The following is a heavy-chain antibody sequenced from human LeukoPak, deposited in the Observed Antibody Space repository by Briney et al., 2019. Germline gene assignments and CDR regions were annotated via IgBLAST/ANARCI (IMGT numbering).Heavy chain of an antibody. J-gene: IGHJ3*01. D-gene: IGHD3-22*01. V-gene: IGHV3-53*01. CDR1: EFTVSSNS. Sequence: GGSLRLSCAASEFTVSSNSMSWVRQAPGKGLEWVSGVYSGGSTFYPDSVKGRFIISRDSSKNTLYLQMNTLRAEDTAVYYCAGGHSSGSYFNAYHLWGQGTMVTVSS. CDR3: AGGHSSGSYFNAYHL. CDR2: VYSGGST.